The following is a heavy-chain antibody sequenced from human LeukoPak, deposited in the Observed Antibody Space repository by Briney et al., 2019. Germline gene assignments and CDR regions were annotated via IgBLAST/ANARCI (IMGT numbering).Heavy chain of an antibody. CDR3: AKAGVGATTPHFDY. J-gene: IGHJ4*02. CDR1: GITFSSYA. V-gene: IGHV3-23*01. Sequence: GGSLRLSCAAPGITFSSYAMSWVRQAPGKGLEWVSAISGSGGSTCYADSVKGRFTISRDNSKNTPYLQMNSLRAEDTAVYYCAKAGVGATTPHFDYWGQGTLVTVSS. D-gene: IGHD1-26*01. CDR2: ISGSGGST.